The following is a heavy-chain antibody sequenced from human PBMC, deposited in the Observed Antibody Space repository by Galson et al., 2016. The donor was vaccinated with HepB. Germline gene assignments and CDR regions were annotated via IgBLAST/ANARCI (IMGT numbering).Heavy chain of an antibody. V-gene: IGHV4-31*03. CDR1: GGSISSGGHY. CDR2: IFYSGST. J-gene: IGHJ6*03. CDR3: AGAPRHYDISTGLPSYYYYYMDV. D-gene: IGHD3-9*01. Sequence: TLSLTCTVSGGSISSGGHYWSWVRQHPGKGLEWIGYIFYSGSTYYNPSLKSRVTISVDRSKNQFSLKLTSVTAADTAVYFCAGAPRHYDISTGLPSYYYYYMDVWGKGTTVTVSS.